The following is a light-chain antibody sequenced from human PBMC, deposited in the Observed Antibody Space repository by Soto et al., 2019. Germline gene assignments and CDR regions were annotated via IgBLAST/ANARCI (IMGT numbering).Light chain of an antibody. J-gene: IGLJ2*01. Sequence: QAVVTQEPSLTVSPGGTVTLTCGSSTGAVTSGHYPYWFQQKPGQAPRTLIYDTSNKHSWTPARFSGSLLGGKAALTLSGAQPEDEADYYCILVYSDGVVFGGGTKLTVL. CDR1: TGAVTSGHY. CDR2: DTS. V-gene: IGLV7-46*01. CDR3: ILVYSDGVV.